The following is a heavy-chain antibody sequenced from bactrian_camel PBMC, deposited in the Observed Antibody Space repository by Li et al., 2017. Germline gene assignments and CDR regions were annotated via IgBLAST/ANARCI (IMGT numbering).Heavy chain of an antibody. CDR3: AAVGVRGGFCNTGMELAY. V-gene: IGHV3-3*01. CDR1: GYTYPTIC. J-gene: IGHJ4*01. D-gene: IGHD1*01. Sequence: HVQLVESGGGSVQVGGSLTLSCVASGYTYPTICMGWFRQTPGKEREGIAKILPSTGGSYTVDSVKGRFTISQDFGKNTIYLQMDNLRPEDTAMYYCAAVGVRGGFCNTGMELAYWGRGTQVTVS. CDR2: ILPSTGGS.